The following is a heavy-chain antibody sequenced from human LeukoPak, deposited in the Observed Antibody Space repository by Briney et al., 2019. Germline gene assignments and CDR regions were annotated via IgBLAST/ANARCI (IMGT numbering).Heavy chain of an antibody. CDR1: RFTFSSYG. CDR3: AKDMDHDYDDYGFDY. Sequence: PGRSLRLSCAASRFTFSSYGMHWVRQAQGKGLEWVAFIRYDGSNKYYADSVKGRFTISRDNSKNTLYLQMNSLRAEDTAVYYCAKDMDHDYDDYGFDYWGQGTPVTVSS. J-gene: IGHJ4*02. D-gene: IGHD4-17*01. V-gene: IGHV3-30*02. CDR2: IRYDGSNK.